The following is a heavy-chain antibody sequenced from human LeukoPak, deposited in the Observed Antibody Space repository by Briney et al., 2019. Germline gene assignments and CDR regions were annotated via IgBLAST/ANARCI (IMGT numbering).Heavy chain of an antibody. D-gene: IGHD6-19*01. CDR1: GFTFNSYA. Sequence: PGRSLRVSCAASGFTFNSYAMHWVRQAQGKGLEWVAVISYDGSNKYYADSVKGRFTISRDNSKNTLYLQMNSLRAEDTAVYYCARVVGEKQWLVRYYYYGMDVWGQGTTVTVSS. V-gene: IGHV3-30*04. CDR2: ISYDGSNK. J-gene: IGHJ6*02. CDR3: ARVVGEKQWLVRYYYYGMDV.